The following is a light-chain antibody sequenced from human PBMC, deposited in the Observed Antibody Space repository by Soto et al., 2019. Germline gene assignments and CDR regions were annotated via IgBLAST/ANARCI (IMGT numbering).Light chain of an antibody. CDR1: NTDVGGYNY. CDR2: DVN. V-gene: IGLV2-14*01. Sequence: QSALTQFASVSGSPGQSITISCTGTNTDVGGYNYVSWYQQYPGKAPKLMIYDVNNRPSGVSSRFSGSKSGNTASLTISGLQAEDEANYYCTSYTSTYTLVFGGGTKLTVL. J-gene: IGLJ3*02. CDR3: TSYTSTYTLV.